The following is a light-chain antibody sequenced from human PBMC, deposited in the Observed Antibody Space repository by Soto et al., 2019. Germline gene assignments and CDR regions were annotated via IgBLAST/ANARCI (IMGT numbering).Light chain of an antibody. CDR1: QGIVNS. J-gene: IGKJ5*01. CDR3: QQYESLPLT. V-gene: IGKV1-33*01. Sequence: DVQITQYHSSLSASVGDRVTITCRASQGIVNSLNWYQHKPGKAPKLLIYDASNLETGVPSRFSGSGSGTDFTFTISSLQPEDFATYYCQQYESLPLTFGQGTLL. CDR2: DAS.